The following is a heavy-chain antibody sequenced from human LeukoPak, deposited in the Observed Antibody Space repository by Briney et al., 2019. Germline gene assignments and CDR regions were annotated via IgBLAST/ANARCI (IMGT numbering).Heavy chain of an antibody. J-gene: IGHJ6*04. V-gene: IGHV3-21*01. D-gene: IGHD3-9*01. CDR1: GFTLSSYS. Sequence: GGSLRLSCAACGFTLSSYSMNWVRPAPGRGLEWVSAIRSSSSYIYYADSVKGRLTISRDNAKNSLYLQMNSLRAEDTAVYYCARDTYYDILTGPSRLDVWGKGTTVTVSS. CDR2: IRSSSSYI. CDR3: ARDTYYDILTGPSRLDV.